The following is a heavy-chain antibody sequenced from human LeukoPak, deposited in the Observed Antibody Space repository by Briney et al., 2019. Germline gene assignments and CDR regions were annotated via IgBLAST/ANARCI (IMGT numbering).Heavy chain of an antibody. J-gene: IGHJ5*02. CDR2: INSDGSTT. CDR1: GFTFSSHW. Sequence: QPGGSLRLSCAASGFTFSSHWMHWVRQAPGKGLVWVSRINSDGSTTSYADSVKGRFTISRDNAKNTLFLQMNSLTVEDTAVYYCVRYLGVKAGDLWGQGSLVTVSS. D-gene: IGHD3-10*01. CDR3: VRYLGVKAGDL. V-gene: IGHV3-74*01.